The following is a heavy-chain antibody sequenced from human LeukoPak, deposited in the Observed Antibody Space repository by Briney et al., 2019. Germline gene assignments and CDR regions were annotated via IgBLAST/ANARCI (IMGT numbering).Heavy chain of an antibody. Sequence: GGSLRLSCAASGFTFSSYSMNWVRQAPGKGLEWVSSISSSSSYIYYADSVKGRFTISRDNSKNTLYLQMNSLRAEDTAVYYCAKDAMYYDILTGYYRDFDYFDYWGQGTLVTVSS. CDR1: GFTFSSYS. V-gene: IGHV3-21*04. CDR2: ISSSSSYI. D-gene: IGHD3-9*01. J-gene: IGHJ4*02. CDR3: AKDAMYYDILTGYYRDFDYFDY.